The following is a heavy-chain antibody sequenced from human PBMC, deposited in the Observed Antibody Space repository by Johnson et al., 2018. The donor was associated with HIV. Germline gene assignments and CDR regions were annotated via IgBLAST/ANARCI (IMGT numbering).Heavy chain of an antibody. CDR1: GFSVSSKY. J-gene: IGHJ3*02. D-gene: IGHD2-15*01. Sequence: VQLVESGGGLVQPGGSLRLSCAASGFSVSSKYMSWVRQAPGKGLEWVSVIYSGGRTYYTDSVKGRFTISRDTAKNTLYLQTNSLRAEDSAVYYCAKWKYCSGDNCYSEFGVFDDAFDIWGQGTMVTVSS. CDR2: IYSGGRT. V-gene: IGHV3-66*02. CDR3: AKWKYCSGDNCYSEFGVFDDAFDI.